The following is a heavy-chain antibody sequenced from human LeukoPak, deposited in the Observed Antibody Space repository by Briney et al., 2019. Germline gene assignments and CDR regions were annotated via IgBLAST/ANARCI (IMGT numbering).Heavy chain of an antibody. CDR1: GYSISSGYY. CDR3: ARHPTSLTAMVTDY. Sequence: SETLSLTCAVSGYSISSGYYWGWIRQPPGKGLERIGSIYHSGSTCYNPSLKSRVTISVDTSKNQFSLKLSSVTAADTAVYYCARHPTSLTAMVTDYWGQGTLVTVSS. CDR2: IYHSGST. J-gene: IGHJ4*02. D-gene: IGHD5-18*01. V-gene: IGHV4-38-2*01.